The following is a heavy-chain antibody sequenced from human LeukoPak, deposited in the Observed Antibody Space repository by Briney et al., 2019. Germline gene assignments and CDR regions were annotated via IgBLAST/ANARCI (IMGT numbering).Heavy chain of an antibody. CDR1: GGSISGYY. J-gene: IGHJ4*02. D-gene: IGHD4-17*01. CDR3: ARRQLGAYGNYFDY. CDR2: IYDSGST. Sequence: SETLSLTCTVSGGSISGYYWSWIRQPPGKGLEWIGHIYDSGSTNYDPSLKSRVTISVDTSKNQSSLKLSSVTAADTAVYYCARRQLGAYGNYFDYWGQGTLVTVSS. V-gene: IGHV4-59*08.